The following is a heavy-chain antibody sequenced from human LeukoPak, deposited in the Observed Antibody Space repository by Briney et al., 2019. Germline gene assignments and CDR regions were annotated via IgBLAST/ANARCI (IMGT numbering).Heavy chain of an antibody. CDR3: ARHRIAARGSFDY. D-gene: IGHD6-6*01. J-gene: IGHJ4*02. CDR1: GGSIGSSYYY. CDR2: IYYSGST. V-gene: IGHV4-39*01. Sequence: SETLSLTCTVSGGSIGSSYYYWGWIREPPGRGLEWIGSIYYSGSTYYNPSLKSRVTISEDTSKNQFSLKLNSVTAADTAVYYCARHRIAARGSFDYWGQGTLVTVSS.